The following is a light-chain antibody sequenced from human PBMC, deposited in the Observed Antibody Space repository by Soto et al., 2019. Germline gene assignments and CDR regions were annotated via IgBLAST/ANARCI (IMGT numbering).Light chain of an antibody. Sequence: QSALTQPASVSGSPGQSITISCTGTSSDVGGYNYVSWYQQHPGKAPKLMLYDVTYRPLGVSNRFSGPKSGNTASLTISGLQAEDEADYYCSSYTSSTILYVFGTGTKVTVL. V-gene: IGLV2-14*03. CDR3: SSYTSSTILYV. CDR1: SSDVGGYNY. J-gene: IGLJ1*01. CDR2: DVT.